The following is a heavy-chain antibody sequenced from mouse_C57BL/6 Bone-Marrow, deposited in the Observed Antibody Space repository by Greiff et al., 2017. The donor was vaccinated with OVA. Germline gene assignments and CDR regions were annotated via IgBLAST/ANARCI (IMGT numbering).Heavy chain of an antibody. CDR1: GYTFTSYW. CDR3: TRDSNYALAY. D-gene: IGHD2-5*01. J-gene: IGHJ3*01. CDR2: IYPGNSDT. Sequence: DVQLQESGTVLARPGASVKMSCKTSGYTFTSYWMHWVKQRPGQGLEWIGAIYPGNSDTSYNQKFKGKAKLTAVTSASTAYMELSSLTNEDSAVYYCTRDSNYALAYWGQGTLVTVSA. V-gene: IGHV1-5*01.